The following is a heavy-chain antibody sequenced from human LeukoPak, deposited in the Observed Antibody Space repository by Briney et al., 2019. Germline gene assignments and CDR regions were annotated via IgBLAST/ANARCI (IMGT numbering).Heavy chain of an antibody. D-gene: IGHD3-3*01. Sequence: SATLSLTCAVYGGSFSGYYSGWIRQPPGKGLEWLGEVNHSGSTNYNPSLKSQVTISVDTSKNQFSLKLSSVSAADTAVYYCARSDYDFWSGYYGGWFDPWGQGTLVTVSS. CDR2: VNHSGST. CDR1: GGSFSGYY. J-gene: IGHJ5*02. CDR3: ARSDYDFWSGYYGGWFDP. V-gene: IGHV4-34*01.